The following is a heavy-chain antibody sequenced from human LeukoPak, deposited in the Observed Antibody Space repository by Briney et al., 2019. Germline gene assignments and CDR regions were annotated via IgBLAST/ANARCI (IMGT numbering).Heavy chain of an antibody. CDR1: GFTFSNYD. J-gene: IGHJ4*02. CDR2: VIGSGSST. Sequence: GGSLRLSCAASGFTFSNYDMSWGRGAPGKGLEWGSTVIGSGSSTCYADSVKGRFTISRDNAKNSLYLQMNSLRAEDTALYYCARDSDYDILTGYSPCDYWGQGTLVTVSS. V-gene: IGHV3-23*01. D-gene: IGHD3-9*01. CDR3: ARDSDYDILTGYSPCDY.